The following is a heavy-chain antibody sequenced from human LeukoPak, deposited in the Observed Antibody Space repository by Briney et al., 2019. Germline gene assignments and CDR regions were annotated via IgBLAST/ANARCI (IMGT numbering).Heavy chain of an antibody. CDR1: GFTFSSYG. CDR3: AKDRGSSTSCFDY. D-gene: IGHD2-2*01. CDR2: IRYDGSNK. J-gene: IGHJ4*02. Sequence: GGSLRLSCAASGFTFSSYGMHWVRQAPGKGLEWVAFIRYDGSNKYYADSVKGRFTISRDNSKNTLYLQMNRLRAEDTAVYYCAKDRGSSTSCFDYWGQGTLVTVSS. V-gene: IGHV3-30*02.